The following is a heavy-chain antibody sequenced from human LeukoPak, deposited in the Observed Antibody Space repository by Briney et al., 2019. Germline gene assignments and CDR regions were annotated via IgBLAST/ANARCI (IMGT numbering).Heavy chain of an antibody. Sequence: GGSLRVSCAASGLTFRSYSMNWVRQAPGYCLASVSTISSSSTYIYYADSVKGRFTISRDNAENSVYLQMDSLRGDDTAVYYCARDLSLGAPGGFDYWGQGTLVTVSS. CDR3: ARDLSLGAPGGFDY. CDR1: GLTFRSYS. J-gene: IGHJ4*02. V-gene: IGHV3-21*01. CDR2: ISSSSTYI. D-gene: IGHD3-16*01.